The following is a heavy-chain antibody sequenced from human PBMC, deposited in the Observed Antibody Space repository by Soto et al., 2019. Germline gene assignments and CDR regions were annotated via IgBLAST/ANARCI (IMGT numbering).Heavy chain of an antibody. D-gene: IGHD6-13*01. CDR1: GFTFRSFT. Sequence: GGSLRLSCAASGFTFRSFTMNWVRQAPGKGLEWVSTISSNSAYIYYTDALRGRSTISRDNAKNSLHLQMNSLRAEDTAVYYCTRDASRDSSARGWFDPWGPGTLVTVSS. CDR3: TRDASRDSSARGWFDP. J-gene: IGHJ5*02. V-gene: IGHV3-21*01. CDR2: ISSNSAYI.